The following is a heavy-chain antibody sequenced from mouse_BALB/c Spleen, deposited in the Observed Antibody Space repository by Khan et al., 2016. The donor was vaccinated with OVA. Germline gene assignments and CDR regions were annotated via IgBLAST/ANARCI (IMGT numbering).Heavy chain of an antibody. D-gene: IGHD2-4*01. Sequence: GKGKEEGPGLVAPSQSLSITCTVSGFSLTGYGVNWVRQPPGKGLEWLGMIWGDGSTDYNSALKSRLSISKDNSKSQVFLKMNSLHTDDTARYYCAREIYYDYAYYYAMDYWGQGTSVTVSS. CDR1: GFSLTGYG. J-gene: IGHJ4*01. CDR3: AREIYYDYAYYYAMDY. CDR2: IWGDGST. V-gene: IGHV2-6-7*01.